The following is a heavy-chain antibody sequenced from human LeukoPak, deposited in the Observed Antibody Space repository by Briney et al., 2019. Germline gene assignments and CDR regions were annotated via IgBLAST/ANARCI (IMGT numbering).Heavy chain of an antibody. J-gene: IGHJ5*01. CDR1: GFPFGNYV. Sequence: GRSLRLSCVASGFPFGNYVMHWVRQTPGKGLEWVAGIPWNNDIITYADSVRGRFTVSRDNAKNSVYLQMDSLKPEDTALYHCVRGDWLDFWGQGTLVTVSS. CDR2: IPWNNDII. V-gene: IGHV3-9*01. CDR3: VRGDWLDF. D-gene: IGHD5-24*01.